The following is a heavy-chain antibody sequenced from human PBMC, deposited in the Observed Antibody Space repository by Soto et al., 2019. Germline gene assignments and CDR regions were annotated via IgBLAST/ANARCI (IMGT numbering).Heavy chain of an antibody. D-gene: IGHD2-2*01. J-gene: IGHJ5*02. Sequence: QLQLQESGSELVKPSQTLTLTCAVSGGSISSGGYSWSWIRQPPGKGLEWIGYIYHSGSTYYNPSLKSRVTISVDRSKNQFSLKLSSVTAADTAVYYCARVPDRWGQGTLVTVSS. CDR2: IYHSGST. CDR3: ARVPDR. CDR1: GGSISSGGYS. V-gene: IGHV4-30-2*01.